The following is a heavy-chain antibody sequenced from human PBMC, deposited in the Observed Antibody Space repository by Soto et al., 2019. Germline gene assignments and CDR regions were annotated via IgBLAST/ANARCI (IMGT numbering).Heavy chain of an antibody. CDR2: INAGNGNT. CDR1: GYTFTSYA. CDR3: ARGRDDFYYYAMDV. V-gene: IGHV1-3*01. Sequence: ASVKVSCKASGYTFTSYAMHWVRQAPGQRLEWMGWINAGNGNTKYSQKFQGRVTITRDTSASTAYMELSSLRSEDTAVYFCARGRDDFYYYAMDVWGQGTTVTVSS. J-gene: IGHJ6*02.